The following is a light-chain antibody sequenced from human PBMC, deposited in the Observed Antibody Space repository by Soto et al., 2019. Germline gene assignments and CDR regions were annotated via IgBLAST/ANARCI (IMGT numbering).Light chain of an antibody. V-gene: IGLV2-8*01. J-gene: IGLJ1*01. CDR1: SSDIAYYKY. CDR2: EVS. CDR3: SSYAGSNNFV. Sequence: QSVLTQPHSAAGTPGQSVTISCTGTSSDIAYYKYVSWYQQHPGKAPKLILYEVSERPSGVPDRFSGSKSGNTASLTVSGLQAEDEALYYCSSYAGSNNFVFGTGTKVTVL.